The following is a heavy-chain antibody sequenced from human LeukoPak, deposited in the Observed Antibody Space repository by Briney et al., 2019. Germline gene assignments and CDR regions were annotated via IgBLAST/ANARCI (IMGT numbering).Heavy chain of an antibody. J-gene: IGHJ3*02. CDR1: GGSISSYY. CDR3: ARELYDFWSGYPDAFDI. CDR2: IYTSGST. Sequence: SETLSVTCTVSGGSISSYYWSWIRQPAGKGLEWIGRIYTSGSTNYNPSLKSRVTMSVDTSKNQFSLKLSSVTAADTAVYYCARELYDFWSGYPDAFDIWGQGTMVTVSS. V-gene: IGHV4-4*07. D-gene: IGHD3-3*01.